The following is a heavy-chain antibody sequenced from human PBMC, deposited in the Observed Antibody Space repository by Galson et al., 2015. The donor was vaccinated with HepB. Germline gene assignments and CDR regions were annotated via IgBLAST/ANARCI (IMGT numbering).Heavy chain of an antibody. CDR3: TRDNGRGMDV. J-gene: IGHJ6*02. V-gene: IGHV3-74*01. CDR1: GFAFSKSW. CDR2: VNGDGTVT. Sequence: SLRLSCAASGFAFSKSWLHWVRQGPGKGLEWVSRVNGDGTVTSHADSVEGRITNARDNAKNTVHLQVNALSVDDAAVYFCTRDNGRGMDVWGQGTTVTVSS.